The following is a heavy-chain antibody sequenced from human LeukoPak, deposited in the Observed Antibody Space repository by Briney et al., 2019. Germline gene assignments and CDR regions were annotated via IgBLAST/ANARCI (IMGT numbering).Heavy chain of an antibody. D-gene: IGHD5-18*01. Sequence: ETLSLSSALSVGSSCGYYCGSVCDPPREGLWCVWEMNLSVGTNYNPSPKRRVTISLDTPTNHFSLRWSSVTAADPAVYYCASGSAYRMIQLCKEVYHYYMDVWGKGTTVTVSS. CDR3: ASGSAYRMIQLCKEVYHYYMDV. V-gene: IGHV4-34*01. CDR1: VGSSCGYY. CDR2: MNLSVGT. J-gene: IGHJ6*03.